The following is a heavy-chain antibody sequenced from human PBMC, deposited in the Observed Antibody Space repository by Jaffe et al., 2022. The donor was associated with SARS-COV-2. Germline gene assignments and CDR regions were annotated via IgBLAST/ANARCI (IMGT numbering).Heavy chain of an antibody. J-gene: IGHJ4*02. CDR2: IYYSGST. D-gene: IGHD2-15*01. V-gene: IGHV4-59*01. Sequence: QVQLQESGPGLVKPSETLSLTCTVSGGSISSYYWSWIRQPPGKGLEWIGYIYYSGSTNYNPSLKSRVTISVDTSKNQFSLKLSSVTAADTAVYYCARWAGSISSGSFTDYWGQGTLVTVSS. CDR3: ARWAGSISSGSFTDY. CDR1: GGSISSYY.